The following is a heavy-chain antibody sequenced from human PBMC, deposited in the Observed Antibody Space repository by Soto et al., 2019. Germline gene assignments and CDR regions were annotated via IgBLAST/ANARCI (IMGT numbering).Heavy chain of an antibody. CDR1: GGTFSSYA. D-gene: IGHD3-10*01. J-gene: IGHJ5*02. V-gene: IGHV1-18*01. CDR2: ISAYNGNT. Sequence: QVQLVQSGAEVKKPGSSVKVSCKASGGTFSSYAISWVRQAPGQGLEWMGWISAYNGNTNYAQKLQGRVTMTTDTSTSTAYMELRSLRSDDTAVYYCARDPRGLLWFGELSWFDPWGQGTLVTVSS. CDR3: ARDPRGLLWFGELSWFDP.